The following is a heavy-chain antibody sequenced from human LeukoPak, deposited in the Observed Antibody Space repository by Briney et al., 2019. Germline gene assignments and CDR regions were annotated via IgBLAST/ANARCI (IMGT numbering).Heavy chain of an antibody. CDR2: INHSGST. D-gene: IGHD1-26*01. CDR1: GGSFSGYY. V-gene: IGHV4-34*01. Sequence: SETLSLTCAVYGGSFSGYYWSWIRQPPGKGLEWIGEINHSGSTNYNPSLKSRVTISVDMSKNQFSLKLSSVTAADTAVYYCARSYDYFDYWGQGTLVTVSS. J-gene: IGHJ4*02. CDR3: ARSYDYFDY.